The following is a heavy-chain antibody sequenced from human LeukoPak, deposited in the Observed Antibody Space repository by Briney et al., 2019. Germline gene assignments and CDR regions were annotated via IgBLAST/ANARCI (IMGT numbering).Heavy chain of an antibody. CDR2: ISAYNGNT. CDR3: ARDPANSGSYLTSDY. V-gene: IGHV1-18*01. D-gene: IGHD1-26*01. J-gene: IGHJ4*02. Sequence: ATVKVSCKASGYTFTSYGISWLRQAPRQGLEWMGWISAYNGNTNYAQKLQGRVTMTTDTSTSTAYMELRSLSSDDTAGYYCARDPANSGSYLTSDYWGQGTLVTVSS. CDR1: GYTFTSYG.